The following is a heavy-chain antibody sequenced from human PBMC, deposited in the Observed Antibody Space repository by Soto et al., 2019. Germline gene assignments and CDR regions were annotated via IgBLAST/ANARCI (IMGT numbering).Heavy chain of an antibody. Sequence: GGSLRLSCVGSGFTFSTYSINWVRQAPGKGLEWVAVISYDGSNKYYADSVKGRFTISRDNSKNTLYLQMNSLRAEDTAVYYCAKGLRYFDWPGMDVWGQGTTVTVSS. J-gene: IGHJ6*02. CDR2: ISYDGSNK. D-gene: IGHD3-9*01. CDR1: GFTFSTYS. CDR3: AKGLRYFDWPGMDV. V-gene: IGHV3-30*18.